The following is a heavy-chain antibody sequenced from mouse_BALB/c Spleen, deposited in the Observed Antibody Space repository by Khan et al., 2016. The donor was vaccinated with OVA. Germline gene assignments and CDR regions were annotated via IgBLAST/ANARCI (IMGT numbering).Heavy chain of an antibody. D-gene: IGHD1-1*01. CDR2: IKYSGST. V-gene: IGHV3-2*02. CDR3: AISGTISTVVATDFDS. Sequence: EVQLQESGPGLVKPSQSLSLTCTVTGYSITSDYAWNWIRQFPGNKLEWMGYIKYSGSTSYNPSTKSRISITRNNSQKQFFLQSSSETTEDTATYYCAISGTISTVVATDFDSWGQGTTLTVSS. CDR1: GYSITSDYA. J-gene: IGHJ2*01.